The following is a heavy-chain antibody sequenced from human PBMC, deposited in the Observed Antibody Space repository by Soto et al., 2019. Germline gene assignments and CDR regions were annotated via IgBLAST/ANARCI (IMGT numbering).Heavy chain of an antibody. J-gene: IGHJ4*02. D-gene: IGHD2-15*01. CDR1: GFTFSSYS. CDR2: ISSSSSTI. V-gene: IGHV3-48*01. Sequence: PGGSLRLSCAASGFTFSSYSMNWVRQAPGKGLEWVSYISSSSSTIYYADSVKGRFTISRDNAKNSLYLQMNSLRAEDTAVYYCAREGGYCSGGSCSGWGQGTLVTVSS. CDR3: AREGGYCSGGSCSG.